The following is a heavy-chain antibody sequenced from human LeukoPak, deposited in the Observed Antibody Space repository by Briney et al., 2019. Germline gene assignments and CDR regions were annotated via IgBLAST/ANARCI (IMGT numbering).Heavy chain of an antibody. CDR2: IIPILGIA. V-gene: IGHV1-69*04. CDR3: ARFRYDSSGYYTGPLDY. J-gene: IGHJ4*02. Sequence: SVKLSCKAAGGTFSTYAISWVRQHPGPGLECMVRIIPILGIANYAQKFQGRVTITADKSTSTAYMELSSLRSEDTAVYYCARFRYDSSGYYTGPLDYWGQGTLVTVSS. CDR1: GGTFSTYA. D-gene: IGHD3-22*01.